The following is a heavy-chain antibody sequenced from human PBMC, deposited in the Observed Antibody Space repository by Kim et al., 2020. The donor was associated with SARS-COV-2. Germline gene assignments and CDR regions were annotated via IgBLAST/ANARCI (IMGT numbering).Heavy chain of an antibody. D-gene: IGHD3-22*01. V-gene: IGHV1-3*01. J-gene: IGHJ4*02. CDR3: AREGHSSGSLGFDF. Sequence: YSKKLRDRFTIDRDTSAGTIYMELRSLRSEETDVYYCAREGHSSGSLGFDFWGQGTLVTVSS.